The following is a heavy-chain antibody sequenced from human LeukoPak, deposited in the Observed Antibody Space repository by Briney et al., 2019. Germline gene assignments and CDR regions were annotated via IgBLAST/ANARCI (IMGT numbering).Heavy chain of an antibody. CDR3: ARDQLSSIAVAGGYNWFDP. V-gene: IGHV4-59*01. CDR2: IYYSGST. CDR1: GGSISNYY. D-gene: IGHD6-19*01. J-gene: IGHJ5*02. Sequence: SETLSLTCTVSGGSISNYYWSWIRQPPGKGLEWIGYIYYSGSTNYNPSLKSRVTISVDTSKNQFSLKLSSVTAADTAVYYCARDQLSSIAVAGGYNWFDPWGQGTLVTVSS.